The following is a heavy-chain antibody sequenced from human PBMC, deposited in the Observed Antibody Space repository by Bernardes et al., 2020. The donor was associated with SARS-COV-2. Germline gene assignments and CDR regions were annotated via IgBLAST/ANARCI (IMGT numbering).Heavy chain of an antibody. D-gene: IGHD3-22*01. V-gene: IGHV3-23*01. CDR1: GLTFSKFG. CDR2: VSGSGRST. Sequence: GGSLRLSCTASGLTFSKFGVSWVRQAPGKGLEWVSGVSGSGRSTFYVDSAKGRFTISRDNSKNTVYLQMESLRAEDTAVYYCAKCDSTDYYCPLDYWGHGSLVTVSS. CDR3: AKCDSTDYYCPLDY. J-gene: IGHJ4*01.